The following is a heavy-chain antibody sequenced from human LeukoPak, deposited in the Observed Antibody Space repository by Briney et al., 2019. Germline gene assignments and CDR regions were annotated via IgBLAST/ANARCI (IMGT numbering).Heavy chain of an antibody. CDR1: GFTFSNYG. CDR2: IWHDGSNK. V-gene: IGHV3-33*06. Sequence: PGRSLRLSCAASGFTFSNYGIHWVRQAPGKGLEWVAVIWHDGSNKYYADSVKGRFTISRDNSKNTLYLQMNSLRAEDTAVYYCANNFDYWGRGTLVSVSS. J-gene: IGHJ4*02. CDR3: ANNFDY.